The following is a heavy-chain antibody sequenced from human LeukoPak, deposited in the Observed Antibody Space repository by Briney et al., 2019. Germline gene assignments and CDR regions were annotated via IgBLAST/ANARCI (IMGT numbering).Heavy chain of an antibody. J-gene: IGHJ3*02. CDR1: GFTFSSYE. CDR3: ASMGKIRLDAFDI. CDR2: ISSSGSTI. V-gene: IGHV3-48*03. D-gene: IGHD5-12*01. Sequence: GGSLRLSCAASGFTFSSYEMSWVRQAPGKGLEWVSYISSSGSTIYYADSVKGRFTISRDNAKNSLYLQMNSLRAEDTAVYYCASMGKIRLDAFDIWGQGTMVTVSS.